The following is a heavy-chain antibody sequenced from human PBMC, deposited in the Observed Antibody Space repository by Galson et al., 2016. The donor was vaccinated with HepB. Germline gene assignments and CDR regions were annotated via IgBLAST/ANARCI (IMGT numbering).Heavy chain of an antibody. CDR3: ARQDRAGLVNF. CDR2: ISYSGTT. J-gene: IGHJ3*01. D-gene: IGHD6-19*01. Sequence: TLSLTCTVSGGSISSGGYYWTWIRQHPGKGLEWIGYISYSGTTYYNPSLKSRLTISVDTSKNQFSLRLTSVSAADTAMYSCARQDRAGLVNFWGQGTMVTVSS. CDR1: GGSISSGGYY. V-gene: IGHV4-31*03.